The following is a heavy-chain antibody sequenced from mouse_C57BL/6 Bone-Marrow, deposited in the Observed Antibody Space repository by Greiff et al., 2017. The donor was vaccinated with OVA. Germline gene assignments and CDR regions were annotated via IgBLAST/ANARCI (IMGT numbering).Heavy chain of an antibody. CDR1: GYTFTDYN. V-gene: IGHV1-18*01. D-gene: IGHD4-1*01. Sequence: VQLQQSGPELVKPGASVKIPCKASGYTFTDYNMDWVKQSHGKSLEWIGDINPNNGGTIYNQKFKGTATLTVNKSSRPAYLELRSLTSEDTAVYYCARGSPWGDMDDWGQGTSVTVSS. CDR3: ARGSPWGDMDD. CDR2: INPNNGGT. J-gene: IGHJ4*01.